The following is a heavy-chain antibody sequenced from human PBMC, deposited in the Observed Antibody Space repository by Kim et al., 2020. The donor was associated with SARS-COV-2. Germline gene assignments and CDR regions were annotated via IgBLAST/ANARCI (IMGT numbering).Heavy chain of an antibody. CDR2: IIPILHIA. V-gene: IGHV1-69*02. D-gene: IGHD1-7*01. CDR1: GGTFSSYT. CDR3: ARGTAASYYYYYGMDV. J-gene: IGHJ6*02. Sequence: PSVKVSCKASGGTFSSYTISWVRQAPGQGLEWMGRIIPILHIANYAQKFQGRVTITADKSTRTAYMELSSLRSEDTAVYYCARGTAASYYYYYGMDVWGHGTTVTVYS.